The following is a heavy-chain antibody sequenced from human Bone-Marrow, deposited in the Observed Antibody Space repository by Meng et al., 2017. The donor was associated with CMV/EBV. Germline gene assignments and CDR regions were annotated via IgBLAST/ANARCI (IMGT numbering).Heavy chain of an antibody. D-gene: IGHD1-26*01. Sequence: SETLSLTCTVSGGSISTSYWSWIRQPPGKGLEWIGYFYYTGTTNYNPSLKSRVTISVDSSKNQFSLKLSSVTAADTAVYYCARGQDWSESYPSWGQGTLVTVSS. CDR3: ARGQDWSESYPS. CDR1: GGSISTSY. V-gene: IGHV4-59*01. J-gene: IGHJ4*02. CDR2: FYYTGTT.